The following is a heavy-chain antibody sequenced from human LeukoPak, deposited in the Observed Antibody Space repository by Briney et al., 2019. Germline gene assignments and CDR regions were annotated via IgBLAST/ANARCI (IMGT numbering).Heavy chain of an antibody. Sequence: SETLSLTCTVSGGSISSCYWSWIRQPAGKGLEWIGRIYTSGSTNYNPSLKSRVTMSVDTSKNQFSLKLSSVTAADTAVYYCARDLSLRLPHYYYYMDVWGKGTTVTVSS. D-gene: IGHD5-12*01. CDR2: IYTSGST. CDR1: GGSISSCY. CDR3: ARDLSLRLPHYYYYMDV. J-gene: IGHJ6*03. V-gene: IGHV4-4*07.